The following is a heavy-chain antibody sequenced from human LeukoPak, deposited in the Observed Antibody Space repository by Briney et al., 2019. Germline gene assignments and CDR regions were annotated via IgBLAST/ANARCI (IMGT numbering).Heavy chain of an antibody. CDR1: GFTFTYYA. J-gene: IGHJ3*02. V-gene: IGHV3-30-3*01. CDR2: ISHDGSNK. CDR3: ARGGPCSYDTFGAFDI. Sequence: GKSLRLSCAASGFTFTYYAMHWVRQAPGKGLEWVAVISHDGSNKYNADSVRGRFTVSRDNPRNTLYLQMNSLTAEDTAVYYCARGGPCSYDTFGAFDIWGQGTMVTVSS. D-gene: IGHD3-22*01.